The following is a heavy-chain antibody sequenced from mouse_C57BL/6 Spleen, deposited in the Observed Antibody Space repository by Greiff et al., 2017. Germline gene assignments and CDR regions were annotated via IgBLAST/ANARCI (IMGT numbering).Heavy chain of an antibody. Sequence: EVKLMESGGDLVKPGGSLKLSCAASGFTFSSYGMSWVRQTPDKRLEWVATISSGGSYTYYPGSVKGRFTISRDNAKNTLYLQMSSLKSEDTAMYYCARDYYGSSDYFDYWGQGTTLTVSS. CDR1: GFTFSSYG. CDR2: ISSGGSYT. CDR3: ARDYYGSSDYFDY. J-gene: IGHJ2*01. D-gene: IGHD1-1*01. V-gene: IGHV5-6*01.